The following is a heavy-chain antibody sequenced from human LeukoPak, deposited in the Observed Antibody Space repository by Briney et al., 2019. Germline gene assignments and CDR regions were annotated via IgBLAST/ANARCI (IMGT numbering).Heavy chain of an antibody. J-gene: IGHJ4*02. V-gene: IGHV3-23*01. D-gene: IGHD1-26*01. CDR1: GFTFSACE. CDR3: AKDASGSNVYYFDY. CDR2: ISGSGGST. Sequence: PGGSLRLSCAISGFTFSACELTWVRQAPGKGLEWVSGISGSGGSTYYADSVKGRFTISRDNSKNTLYLQMNSLRAEDTAVYYCAKDASGSNVYYFDYWGQGTLVTVSS.